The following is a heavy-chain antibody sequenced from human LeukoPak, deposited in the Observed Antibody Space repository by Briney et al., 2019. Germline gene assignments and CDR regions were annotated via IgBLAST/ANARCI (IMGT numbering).Heavy chain of an antibody. CDR3: ARDRRVGAIEAWLDP. V-gene: IGHV1-18*01. CDR1: GYTFTSCG. D-gene: IGHD1-26*01. J-gene: IGHJ5*02. Sequence: ASVKLSCKASGYTFTSCGISWVRQSPGQRLEWRRWISAYNGNTNYAQKLQSRVSMTTDTSTSTAYMELRSLRSDDTAVYYCARDRRVGAIEAWLDPWGQGTLVTVSS. CDR2: ISAYNGNT.